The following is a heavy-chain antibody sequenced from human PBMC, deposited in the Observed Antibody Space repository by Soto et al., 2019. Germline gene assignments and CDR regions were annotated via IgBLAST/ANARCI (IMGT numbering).Heavy chain of an antibody. Sequence: GGSLRLSCVGTGFTFSRNWMSWVRQVPGEGLEWVAHTNEDGSDRYYVDSVKGRFTISRNNAENSVFLQMGSLRAEDTAFYYCVTWNDPDYWGQGTLVTVSS. J-gene: IGHJ4*02. V-gene: IGHV3-7*02. CDR3: VTWNDPDY. D-gene: IGHD1-1*01. CDR1: GFTFSRNW. CDR2: TNEDGSDR.